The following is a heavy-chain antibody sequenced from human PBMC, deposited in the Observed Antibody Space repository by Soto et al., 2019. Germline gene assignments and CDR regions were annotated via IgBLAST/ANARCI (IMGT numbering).Heavy chain of an antibody. CDR3: ARATYSGFGLDP. Sequence: PGGSLRLSCVGSGLLVSYHYMTLIRQAPGKGLEWISYISSSGTTIYYADSVKGRFTISRDSAKNSLDLQMTSLIGDDTAVYFCARATYSGFGLDPWGQGTLVTVSS. CDR2: ISSSGTTI. V-gene: IGHV3-11*01. D-gene: IGHD6-6*01. CDR1: GLLVSYHY. J-gene: IGHJ5*02.